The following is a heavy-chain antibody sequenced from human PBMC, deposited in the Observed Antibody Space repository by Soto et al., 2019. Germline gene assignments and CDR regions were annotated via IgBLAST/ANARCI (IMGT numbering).Heavy chain of an antibody. CDR1: GYMFTSYD. J-gene: IGHJ6*02. Sequence: GASVKVSCKASGYMFTSYDINWVRQAAGQGLEWLGRMNPNNGKTDSAQKYQGRLTMTRDTSISTVYMELRSLRSDDTAVYYCARGGGSSWYWYYYYGMDVWGQGTTVTVSS. V-gene: IGHV1-8*01. D-gene: IGHD6-13*01. CDR2: MNPNNGKT. CDR3: ARGGGSSWYWYYYYGMDV.